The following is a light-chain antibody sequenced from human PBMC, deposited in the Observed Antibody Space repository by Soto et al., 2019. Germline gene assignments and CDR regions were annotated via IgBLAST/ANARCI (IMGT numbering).Light chain of an antibody. Sequence: TVLTQSPATLSLSPGEGATLSCRASHSVSTYLAWYQQKPGQAPRLLIYGASSRATDIPDRFSGSGSGTDFSLTISRLEPEDFAVYYCQQYGGSFIFGPGTKVDIK. CDR3: QQYGGSFI. CDR1: HSVSTY. CDR2: GAS. V-gene: IGKV3-20*01. J-gene: IGKJ3*01.